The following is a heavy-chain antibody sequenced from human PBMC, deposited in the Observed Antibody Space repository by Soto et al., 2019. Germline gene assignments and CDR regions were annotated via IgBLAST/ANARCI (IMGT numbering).Heavy chain of an antibody. D-gene: IGHD3-16*02. Sequence: SETLSLTCTVSGGSISSSSYYWGWIRQPPGKGLEWIGSIYYSGSTYYNPSLKSRVTISVDTSKNQFSLKLSSVTAADTAVYYCARASFDYVWGSYRSPDWFDPWGQGTLVTVSS. CDR2: IYYSGST. V-gene: IGHV4-39*01. J-gene: IGHJ5*02. CDR3: ARASFDYVWGSYRSPDWFDP. CDR1: GGSISSSSYY.